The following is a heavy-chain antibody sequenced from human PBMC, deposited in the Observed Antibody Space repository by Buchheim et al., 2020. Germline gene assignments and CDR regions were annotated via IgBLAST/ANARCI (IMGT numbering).Heavy chain of an antibody. CDR3: ARELPALVASSPLGMDV. CDR1: GFTFSSYG. J-gene: IGHJ6*02. V-gene: IGHV3-33*01. D-gene: IGHD2-2*01. CDR2: IWYDGSNK. Sequence: QVQLVESGGGVVQPGRSLRLSCAASGFTFSSYGMHWVRQAPGKGLEWVAVIWYDGSNKYYADSVKGRFTISRDNSKNTLYLQMNSLRAEDTAVYYCARELPALVASSPLGMDVWGQGTT.